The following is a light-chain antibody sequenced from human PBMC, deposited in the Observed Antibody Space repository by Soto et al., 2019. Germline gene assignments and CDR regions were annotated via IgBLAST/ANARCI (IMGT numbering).Light chain of an antibody. V-gene: IGKV3-20*01. Sequence: EIVSTQSPGTLSLSPGERATLSCRASQSVSSSYLAWYQQKPGQAPRLLIYGASSRATGIPDRFSGSGSVTDFTLTISRLEPEDFAVYYCQQYGSSPYTFGQGTKLEIK. CDR1: QSVSSSY. CDR2: GAS. CDR3: QQYGSSPYT. J-gene: IGKJ2*01.